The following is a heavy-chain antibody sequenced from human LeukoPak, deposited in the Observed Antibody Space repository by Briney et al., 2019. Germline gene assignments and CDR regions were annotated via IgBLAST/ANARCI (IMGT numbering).Heavy chain of an antibody. CDR2: ISHSESA. D-gene: IGHD4-11*01. Sequence: SETLSLTCTVSGGSVSSGANYWSWIRQPPGRALAWIGYISHSESAYYSPSLESRITISVDRSKNQFSLKLKSVTAADTAIYYCARDGGTTSNPSHDTFAIWGQGTMVAVSS. J-gene: IGHJ3*02. V-gene: IGHV4-30-2*01. CDR1: GGSVSSGANY. CDR3: ARDGGTTSNPSHDTFAI.